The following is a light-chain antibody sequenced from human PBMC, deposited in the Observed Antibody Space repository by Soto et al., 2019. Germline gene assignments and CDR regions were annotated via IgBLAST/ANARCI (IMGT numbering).Light chain of an antibody. CDR3: QQHDGWPAT. V-gene: IGKV3-15*01. CDR2: EAS. Sequence: TGITGCSPTMCLSSGGRCAPTSRASQSVRNNLAWYQQKPGQAPRLLIYEASIRATGVPARFRGSGYGMEFTLIISSLQSQDFAIYYCQQHDGWPATFGQGTKVDIK. J-gene: IGKJ1*01. CDR1: QSVRNN.